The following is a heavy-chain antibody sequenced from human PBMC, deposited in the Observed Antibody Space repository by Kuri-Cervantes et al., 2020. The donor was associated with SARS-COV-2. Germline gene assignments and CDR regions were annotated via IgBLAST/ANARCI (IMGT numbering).Heavy chain of an antibody. D-gene: IGHD3-10*01. CDR3: ARDPGRGLYYFDY. V-gene: IGHV3-7*01. CDR1: GFTFSSYW. J-gene: IGHJ4*02. CDR2: IKQDGSEK. Sequence: GGSLRLSCAASGFTFSSYWMSWVRQAPGKGLEWVANIKQDGSEKYYVDSVKGRFTISRDNAKNSLYLQMNSLRAEDTAVYYCARDPGRGLYYFDYWGQGTLVTVFS.